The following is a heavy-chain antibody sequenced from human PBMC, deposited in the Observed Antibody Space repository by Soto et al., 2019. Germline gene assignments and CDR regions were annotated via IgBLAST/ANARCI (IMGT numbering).Heavy chain of an antibody. CDR3: ARKGYTGYEKYYFDL. D-gene: IGHD5-12*01. J-gene: IGHJ5*02. V-gene: IGHV3-33*01. CDR1: GFMFSSYG. CDR2: IWYDGGNK. Sequence: GGSLRLSCAASGFMFSSYGMHWVRQAPGKELEWVALIWYDGGNKYYGDSVKGRFTISRDNSKNRLYLQMNSLRADDTAVYYCARKGYTGYEKYYFDLWGQGTLVTVSS.